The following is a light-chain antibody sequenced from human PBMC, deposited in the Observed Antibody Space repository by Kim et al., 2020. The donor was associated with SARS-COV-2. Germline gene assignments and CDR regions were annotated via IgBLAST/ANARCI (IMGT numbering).Light chain of an antibody. CDR2: DAS. V-gene: IGKV3-20*01. J-gene: IGKJ3*01. CDR3: QQYGNSPFT. CDR1: QRVSSDY. Sequence: SPGERATPSCRTSQRVSSDYVAWYQQRPGQAPRLLIYDASSRATGVPDRFSGSGSGTDFTLTISRLEPEDFAVYHCQQYGNSPFTFGPGTKVDIK.